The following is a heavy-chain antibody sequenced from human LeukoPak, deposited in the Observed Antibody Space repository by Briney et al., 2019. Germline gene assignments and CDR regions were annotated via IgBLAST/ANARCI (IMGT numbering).Heavy chain of an antibody. D-gene: IGHD1-1*01. J-gene: IGHJ4*02. CDR2: ISEDGSYK. Sequence: PGGSLRLSCAASGFRLSDYAMHWVRQAPGKGLEGVAVISEDGSYKSYADTEKGRFTISRDNSRNTLYLQMSSLRPEDTAIYYCAREEQQLNFFDSWGQGTLVTVSS. V-gene: IGHV3-30-3*01. CDR3: AREEQQLNFFDS. CDR1: GFRLSDYA.